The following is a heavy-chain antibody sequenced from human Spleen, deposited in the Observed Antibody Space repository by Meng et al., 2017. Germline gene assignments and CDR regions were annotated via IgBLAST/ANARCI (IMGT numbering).Heavy chain of an antibody. CDR3: AEGGGGS. Sequence: GGSLRLSCAASGFTFNEYIMIWVRQVPGKGLEWVSGISDTGGRTFSANAVKGRFTISRDNSKSTLYLQMNSLRVEDTAIYYCAEGGGGSWGQGTLVTVSS. J-gene: IGHJ5*02. CDR2: ISDTGGRT. CDR1: GFTFNEYI. D-gene: IGHD6-25*01. V-gene: IGHV3-23*01.